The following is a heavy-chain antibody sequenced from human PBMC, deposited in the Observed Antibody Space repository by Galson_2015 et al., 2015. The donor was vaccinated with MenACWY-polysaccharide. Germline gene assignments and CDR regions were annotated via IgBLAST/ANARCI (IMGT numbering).Heavy chain of an antibody. CDR1: GSRFGHSG. D-gene: IGHD6-13*01. CDR3: AREGSRIVFHAFDT. V-gene: IGHV3-33*01. CDR2: IQYDGSKI. J-gene: IGHJ3*02. Sequence: SLRLSCAASGSRFGHSGMHWVRQAPGKGLEWVAVIQYDGSKIIYAESVKGRFTISRDNSKNTLFLEMNSLGAEDTAVYYCAREGSRIVFHAFDTWGQGTMVTVSS.